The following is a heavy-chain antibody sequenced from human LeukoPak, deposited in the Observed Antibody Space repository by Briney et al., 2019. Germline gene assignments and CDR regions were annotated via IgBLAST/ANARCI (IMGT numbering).Heavy chain of an antibody. CDR1: GFTFSDYY. V-gene: IGHV3-11*04. Sequence: GGSLRLSCVASGFTFSDYYMSWIRQAPGKGLEWVSCISSTGSSTYYADSVKGRFTISRDNAKNSLFLQMNSLRAGDTAVYYFARDIGRGATGTWKCDPWGQGTLVTVSS. CDR2: ISSTGSST. J-gene: IGHJ5*02. CDR3: ARDIGRGATGTWKCDP. D-gene: IGHD6-13*01.